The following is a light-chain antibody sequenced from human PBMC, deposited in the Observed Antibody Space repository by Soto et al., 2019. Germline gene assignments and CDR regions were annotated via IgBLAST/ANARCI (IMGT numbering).Light chain of an antibody. CDR1: QSISSY. CDR3: QQSSSTPQT. J-gene: IGKJ4*01. V-gene: IGKV1-39*01. Sequence: DIQMTQSPSSLSASVGDRVTITCRASQSISSYLHWYQQKPGKAPKLLINVASTLQSGVPSRFSGSGSGTDFTLAITSLQPEDFATYYCQQSSSTPQTFGAGTRVEIK. CDR2: VAS.